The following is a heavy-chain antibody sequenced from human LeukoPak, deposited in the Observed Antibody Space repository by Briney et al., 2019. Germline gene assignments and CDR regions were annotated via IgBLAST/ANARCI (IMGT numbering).Heavy chain of an antibody. Sequence: PGESLRLSCAVSGFPFSNYAMSWVRQAPGRGLEWVSAISGSGGSTYDADSVKGRFTISRDNSKNTLHLQMNSLRAEDTAVYHCARQLGYCSDGSCYFDSWGQGTLVTVSS. CDR1: GFPFSNYA. CDR2: ISGSGGST. J-gene: IGHJ4*02. D-gene: IGHD2-15*01. CDR3: ARQLGYCSDGSCYFDS. V-gene: IGHV3-23*01.